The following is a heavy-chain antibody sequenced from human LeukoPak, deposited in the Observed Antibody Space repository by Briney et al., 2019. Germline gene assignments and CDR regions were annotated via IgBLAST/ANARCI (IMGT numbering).Heavy chain of an antibody. Sequence: KPGGSLRLSCAASGFTFSSYSMNWVRQAPGKGLEWVSSIRSSSGYIYYADSVKGRFTISRDNAKNSLYLQMNSLRAEDTAVYYCARSRTLWGAFDIWGQGTMVTVSS. V-gene: IGHV3-21*01. D-gene: IGHD2-21*01. CDR3: ARSRTLWGAFDI. CDR1: GFTFSSYS. CDR2: IRSSSGYI. J-gene: IGHJ3*02.